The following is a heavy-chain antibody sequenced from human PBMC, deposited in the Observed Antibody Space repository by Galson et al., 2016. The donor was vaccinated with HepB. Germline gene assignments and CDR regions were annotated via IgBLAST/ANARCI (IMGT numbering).Heavy chain of an antibody. D-gene: IGHD2-8*01. J-gene: IGHJ5*02. V-gene: IGHV3-53*01. CDR3: AKEVPNAFDP. CDR1: GFTVSNNY. Sequence: SLRLSCAASGFTVSNNYMIWVRQAPGKALECVSLFYSDDNTHYADSVRGRFTISRDNSKSTLYLQMNSLRAEDTAVYYCAKEVPNAFDPWGQGTLVTVSS. CDR2: FYSDDNT.